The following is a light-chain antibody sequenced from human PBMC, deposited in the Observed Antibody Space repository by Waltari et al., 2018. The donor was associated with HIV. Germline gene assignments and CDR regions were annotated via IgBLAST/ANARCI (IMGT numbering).Light chain of an antibody. Sequence: QMTQSPSSVSASVGDRVPITCRASQAISSWLAWYQQKPGEAPKLLIYTASTLQSGVPPRFNGSGSGTDFTLTINSLQPEDFATYYCQQANSFPITFGQGTRLEIK. V-gene: IGKV1-12*01. CDR2: TAS. CDR1: QAISSW. CDR3: QQANSFPIT. J-gene: IGKJ5*01.